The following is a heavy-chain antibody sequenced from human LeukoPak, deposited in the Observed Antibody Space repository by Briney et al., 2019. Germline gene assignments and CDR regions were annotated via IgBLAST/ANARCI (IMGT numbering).Heavy chain of an antibody. CDR1: GGSISSYY. CDR3: ARHIQVVVDATVYYYGMDV. D-gene: IGHD2-15*01. J-gene: IGHJ6*02. Sequence: PSETLSLTCTVSGGSISSYYRSWIRQPPGKGLEWIGYIYYSGSTHYNPPLKSRLTISVDTSKNQFSLRLSSVTAADTAVYYCARHIQVVVDATVYYYGMDVWGQGTTVTVSS. V-gene: IGHV4-59*08. CDR2: IYYSGST.